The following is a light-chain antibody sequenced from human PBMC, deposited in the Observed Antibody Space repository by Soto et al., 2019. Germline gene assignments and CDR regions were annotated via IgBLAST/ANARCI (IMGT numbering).Light chain of an antibody. CDR2: KAS. V-gene: IGKV1-5*03. Sequence: DIQMTQSPSTLSASVGDRVTITCWASQSISSWLAWYQQRPGKAPKLLIYKASSLEGGVPSRFSGSGSGTEFTLNISSLQPDDFATYYCQQYNNYPWTFGQGTKVEIK. CDR1: QSISSW. CDR3: QQYNNYPWT. J-gene: IGKJ1*01.